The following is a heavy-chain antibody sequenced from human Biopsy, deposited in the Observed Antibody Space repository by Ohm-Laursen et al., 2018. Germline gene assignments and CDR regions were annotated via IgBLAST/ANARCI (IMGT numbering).Heavy chain of an antibody. J-gene: IGHJ3*02. CDR2: TSFDGSNK. D-gene: IGHD6-19*01. Sequence: RSLRLSCAASGFGFYAMHWVRQPPGKGLEWLAGTSFDGSNKFYAESVRGRFTISRDRSRDTLYLQMNRLTNEDTALYYFAKDGGQWLGGAFDIWGHGTMVIVAS. CDR1: GFGFYA. CDR3: AKDGGQWLGGAFDI. V-gene: IGHV3-30*18.